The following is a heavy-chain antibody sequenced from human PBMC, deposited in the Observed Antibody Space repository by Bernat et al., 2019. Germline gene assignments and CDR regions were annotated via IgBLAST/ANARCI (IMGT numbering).Heavy chain of an antibody. V-gene: IGHV3-33*01. CDR1: GFTFSTYG. J-gene: IGHJ6*02. Sequence: QVQLEEYGGGVVQPGRSLRLSCAASGFTFSTYGMHWVRQGPDRGLEWVAVIWFNGSSQYYADSVKGRFTVSRDNSKNTLYLQMNSLRAEDTAVYYCARSLTTRRILAYPPHDYYYGLDVWGQGTTVTVSS. D-gene: IGHD1-1*01. CDR3: ARSLTTRRILAYPPHDYYYGLDV. CDR2: IWFNGSSQ.